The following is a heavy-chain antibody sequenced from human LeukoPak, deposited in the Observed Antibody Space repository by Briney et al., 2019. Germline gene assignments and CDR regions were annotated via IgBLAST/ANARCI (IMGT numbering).Heavy chain of an antibody. Sequence: SETLSLTCTVSGDSISGDYWSWIRQPPAKGREWSGYIFGTGRTHYSPALTSRVTISINPSTSQFYIQLTSVPTADTAVYYCASSETLRHIDYWGQGTLVTVS. D-gene: IGHD1-14*01. J-gene: IGHJ4*01. V-gene: IGHV4-59*01. CDR3: ASSETLRHIDY. CDR1: GDSISGDY. CDR2: IFGTGRT.